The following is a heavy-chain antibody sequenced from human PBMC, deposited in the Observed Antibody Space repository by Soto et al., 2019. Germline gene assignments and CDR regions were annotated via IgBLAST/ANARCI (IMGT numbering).Heavy chain of an antibody. CDR2: IYYSGRT. J-gene: IGHJ4*02. V-gene: IGHV4-61*01. CDR1: GGSVSSTYYC. Sequence: SETLSLTCFVSGGSVSSTYYCWSWIRQPPGKGLEWIGYIYYSGRTDYKSSLKSRVTISLDPSKNQVSLKFNSVTAADTAVYYCARGGYSGRLYYFDYWGLGTLVTVSS. CDR3: ARGGYSGRLYYFDY. D-gene: IGHD2-15*01.